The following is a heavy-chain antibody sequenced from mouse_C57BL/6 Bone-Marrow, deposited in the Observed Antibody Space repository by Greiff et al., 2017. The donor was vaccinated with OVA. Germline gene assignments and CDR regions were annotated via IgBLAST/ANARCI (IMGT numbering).Heavy chain of an antibody. Sequence: VQLQQSGAELVKPGASVKISCKASGYAFSSYWMNWVKQRPGKGLEWIGQLYPGDGDTNYNGKFKGKATLTADKSSSTAYMQLSSLTSEDSAVYFCARRRWLLRAMDYWGQGTSVTVSS. V-gene: IGHV1-80*01. CDR1: GYAFSSYW. J-gene: IGHJ4*01. CDR2: LYPGDGDT. D-gene: IGHD2-3*01. CDR3: ARRRWLLRAMDY.